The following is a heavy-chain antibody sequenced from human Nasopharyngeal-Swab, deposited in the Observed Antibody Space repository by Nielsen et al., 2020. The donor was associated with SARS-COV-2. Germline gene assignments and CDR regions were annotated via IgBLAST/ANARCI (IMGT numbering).Heavy chain of an antibody. CDR3: AKGDESSGIFDY. Sequence: GESLKISCAASGFIFHSFAMHWVRQAPGKGLEWVALISFDGTNKYYAGSVKGRFTISRDNSNSTLYLQMISLRPEDTAIYYCAKGDESSGIFDYWGQGTLVTVSS. CDR2: ISFDGTNK. V-gene: IGHV3-30*04. CDR1: GFIFHSFA. D-gene: IGHD3-22*01. J-gene: IGHJ4*02.